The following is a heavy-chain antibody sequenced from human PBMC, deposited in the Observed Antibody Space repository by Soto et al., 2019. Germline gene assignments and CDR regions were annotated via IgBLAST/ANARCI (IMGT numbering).Heavy chain of an antibody. V-gene: IGHV3-13*01. J-gene: IGHJ2*01. D-gene: IGHD6-13*01. CDR2: SGTVGDT. Sequence: EVQLVESGGDLVQPGGSLRLSCAASGFALRTYDMHWVRQGTGEGLEWVSTSGTVGDTYYADSAKGRFTISRDDGKDSLYLQMSTLRAGDTAVYYGARAAGIGWEDTGYFDLWGRGTLVTVSS. CDR3: ARAAGIGWEDTGYFDL. CDR1: GFALRTYD.